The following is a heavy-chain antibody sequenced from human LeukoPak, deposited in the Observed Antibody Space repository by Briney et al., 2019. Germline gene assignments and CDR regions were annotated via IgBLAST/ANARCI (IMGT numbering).Heavy chain of an antibody. CDR1: GYTFTSYD. CDR3: ARGYSYGYAPY. D-gene: IGHD5-18*01. V-gene: IGHV1-8*03. Sequence: GASVKVSCKASGYTFTSYDIDWVRQATGQGLEWMGWMNPNSGNTGYAQKFQGRVTITRNTSISTAYKELGSLRSEDTAVYYCARGYSYGYAPYWGQGTLVTVSS. CDR2: MNPNSGNT. J-gene: IGHJ4*02.